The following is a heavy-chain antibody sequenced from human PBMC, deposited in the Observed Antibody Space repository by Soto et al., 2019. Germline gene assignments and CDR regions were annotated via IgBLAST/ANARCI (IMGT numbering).Heavy chain of an antibody. CDR1: GGTISRYY. CDR3: ARDLWGYCGTDCYPLDV. D-gene: IGHD2-21*02. CDR2: MYNTGST. Sequence: QVQLQESGPGLVKPSETLSLTCTVSGGTISRYYWSWIRQPPGKGLEWIGYMYNTGSTVYNPSFKSRVSISVEXSXNXFALKLNSVTAADTAVYYCARDLWGYCGTDCYPLDVWGQGTTVTVCS. J-gene: IGHJ6*02. V-gene: IGHV4-59*01.